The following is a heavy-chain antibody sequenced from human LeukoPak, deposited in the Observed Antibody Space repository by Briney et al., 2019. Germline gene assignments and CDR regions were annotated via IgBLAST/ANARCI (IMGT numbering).Heavy chain of an antibody. V-gene: IGHV4-4*07. CDR3: ARVPRYCSGGNCYSEYYFDY. CDR1: GGSISSYY. D-gene: IGHD2-15*01. J-gene: IGHJ4*02. CDR2: MYPNGGT. Sequence: PSETLSLTCTVSGGSISSYYWSWIRQPAGKGLEWLGRMYPNGGTNYNSSLKSRVTMSVDASKNQFSLKLSSVTAADPAVYYCARVPRYCSGGNCYSEYYFDYWGQGTLVTVSS.